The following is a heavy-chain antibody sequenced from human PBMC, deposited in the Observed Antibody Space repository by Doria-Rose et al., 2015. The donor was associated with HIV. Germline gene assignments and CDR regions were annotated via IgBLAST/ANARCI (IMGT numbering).Heavy chain of an antibody. Sequence: QVTLKESGPVLVKPTETLTLTCTVSGVSLSSPGMGVSRIRQPPGKALEWLANIFSDDERSYKTSLKSGLTISRGTSKSQVVLTMTDTDPVDTATYYCARIKSSRWYHKYYFDFWGQGTLVIVSA. CDR2: IFSDDER. J-gene: IGHJ4*02. V-gene: IGHV2-26*01. D-gene: IGHD6-13*01. CDR1: GVSLSSPGMG. CDR3: ARIKSSRWYHKYYFDF.